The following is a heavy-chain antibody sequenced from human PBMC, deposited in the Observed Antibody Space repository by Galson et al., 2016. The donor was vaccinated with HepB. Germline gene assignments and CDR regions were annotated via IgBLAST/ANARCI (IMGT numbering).Heavy chain of an antibody. D-gene: IGHD6-13*01. V-gene: IGHV3-23*01. CDR3: AKGGIAAAGAPWGFDY. CDR1: GFTFSSYA. Sequence: SLRLSCAASGFTFSSYAMSWVRQAPGKGLEWVSAISGSGGSTYHADSVKGRFTISRDNSKNTLYLQMNSLRAEDTAVYHCAKGGIAAAGAPWGFDYWGQGTLVTVSS. CDR2: ISGSGGST. J-gene: IGHJ4*02.